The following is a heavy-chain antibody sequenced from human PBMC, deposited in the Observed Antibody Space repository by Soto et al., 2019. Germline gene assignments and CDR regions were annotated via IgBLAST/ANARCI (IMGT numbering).Heavy chain of an antibody. V-gene: IGHV3-30-3*01. CDR2: ISYDGSNK. CDR3: ARGVVVVPAAIDYYYGMDV. D-gene: IGHD2-2*01. Sequence: GGSLRLSCAASGFTFSSYEMNWVRQAPGKGLEWVAAISYDGSNKYYADSVKGRFTISRDNSKNTLYLQMNSLRAEDTAVYYCARGVVVVPAAIDYYYGMDVWGQGTTVTVSS. CDR1: GFTFSSYE. J-gene: IGHJ6*02.